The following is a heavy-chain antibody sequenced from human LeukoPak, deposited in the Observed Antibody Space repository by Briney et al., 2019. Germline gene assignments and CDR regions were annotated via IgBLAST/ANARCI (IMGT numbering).Heavy chain of an antibody. CDR3: ARAYGSGSYYNFNWFDP. CDR1: GGTFISYA. D-gene: IGHD3-10*01. CDR2: IIPIFGTA. Sequence: SVKVSCKASGGTFISYAISWVRQAPGQGLEWMGGIIPIFGTANYAQKFQGRVTITADESTSTAYMELSSLRSEDTAVYYCARAYGSGSYYNFNWFDPWGQGTLVTVSS. J-gene: IGHJ5*02. V-gene: IGHV1-69*01.